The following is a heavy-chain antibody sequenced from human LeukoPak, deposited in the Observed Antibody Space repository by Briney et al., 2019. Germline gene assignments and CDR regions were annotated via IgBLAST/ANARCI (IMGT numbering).Heavy chain of an antibody. D-gene: IGHD5-12*01. CDR3: ARYDYYSYYGMDV. CDR2: INHSGST. V-gene: IGHV4-34*01. Sequence: SETLSLTCAVYGGSFSGYYWSWIRQPPGKGLEWIGEINHSGSTNYNPSLKSRVTISVDTSKNQFSLKLSSVTAADTAVYYCARYDYYSYYGMDVWGKGTTVTVSS. J-gene: IGHJ6*04. CDR1: GGSFSGYY.